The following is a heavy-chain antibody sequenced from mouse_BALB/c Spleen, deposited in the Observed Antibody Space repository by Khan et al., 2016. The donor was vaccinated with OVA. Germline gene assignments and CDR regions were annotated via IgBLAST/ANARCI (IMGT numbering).Heavy chain of an antibody. CDR1: GYTFTNYW. CDR3: TSHGNSYTWFGY. Sequence: VQLQESGAELAKPGASVKMSCKASGYTFTNYWMHWVKQRPGQGLEWIGYIDPTTGYTEYNQKFKDKATLTADKSSSSAYMQLSSLTSDDSAAYYCTSHGNSYTWFGYWGQGTLVTVSA. CDR2: IDPTTGYT. V-gene: IGHV1-7*01. D-gene: IGHD1-1*01. J-gene: IGHJ3*01.